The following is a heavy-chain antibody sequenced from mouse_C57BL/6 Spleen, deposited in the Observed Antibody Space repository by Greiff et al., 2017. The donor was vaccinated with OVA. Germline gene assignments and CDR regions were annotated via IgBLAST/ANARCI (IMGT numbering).Heavy chain of an antibody. CDR1: GYTFTSYW. V-gene: IGHV1-55*01. CDR3: ARRRTVYAMDY. D-gene: IGHD1-1*01. CDR2: IYPGSGST. Sequence: QVQLKQPGAELVKPGASVKMSCKASGYTFTSYWITWVKQRPGQGLEWIGDIYPGSGSTNYNEKFKSKATLTVDTSSSTAYMQLSSLTSEDSAVYYCARRRTVYAMDYWGQGTSVTVSS. J-gene: IGHJ4*01.